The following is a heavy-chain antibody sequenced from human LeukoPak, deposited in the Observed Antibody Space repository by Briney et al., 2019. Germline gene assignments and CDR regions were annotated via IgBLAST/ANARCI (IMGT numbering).Heavy chain of an antibody. CDR3: ARDQYCSGGSCYSRFDY. Sequence: ASVKVSCKASGYTFTSYYMHWVRQAPGQGLEWMGIINPSGGSTSYAQKFQGRVTMTRDTSTSTVYMELSSLRSEDTAVYYCARDQYCSGGSCYSRFDYWGQGTLVTVSS. J-gene: IGHJ4*02. CDR2: INPSGGST. CDR1: GYTFTSYY. D-gene: IGHD2-15*01. V-gene: IGHV1-46*01.